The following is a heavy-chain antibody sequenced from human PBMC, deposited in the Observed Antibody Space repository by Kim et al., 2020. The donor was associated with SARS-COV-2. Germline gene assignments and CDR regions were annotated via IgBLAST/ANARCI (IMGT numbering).Heavy chain of an antibody. CDR3: ARDRSYGSGSPPLYWFDP. CDR2: IYYSGST. V-gene: IGHV4-59*01. Sequence: SETLSLTCTVSGGSISSYYWSWIRQPPGKGLEWIGYIYYSGSTNYNPSLKSRVTISVDTSKNQFSLKLSSVTAADTAVYYCARDRSYGSGSPPLYWFDPWGQGTRVTVSS. J-gene: IGHJ5*02. CDR1: GGSISSYY. D-gene: IGHD3-10*01.